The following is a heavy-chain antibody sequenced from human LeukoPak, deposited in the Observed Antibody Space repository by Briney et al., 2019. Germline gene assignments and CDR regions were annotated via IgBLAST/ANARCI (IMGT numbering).Heavy chain of an antibody. Sequence: SETLSLTCAVYGGSFSGYYWSWIRQHPGKGLEWIGYIYYRGSTYYNPSLKSRVTISVDTSKNQFSLKLSSVTAADTAVYYCARGTSWDGDYWGQGTLVTVSS. V-gene: IGHV4-31*11. CDR3: ARGTSWDGDY. CDR2: IYYRGST. D-gene: IGHD2-2*01. CDR1: GGSFSGYY. J-gene: IGHJ4*02.